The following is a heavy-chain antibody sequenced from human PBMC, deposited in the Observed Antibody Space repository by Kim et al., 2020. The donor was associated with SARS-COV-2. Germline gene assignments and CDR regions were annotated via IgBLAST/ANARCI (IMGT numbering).Heavy chain of an antibody. CDR2: IYYSGST. Sequence: SETLSLTCTVSGGSISSSSYYWGWIRQPPGKGLEWIGSIYYSGSTYYNPSLKSRVTISVDTSKNQFSLKLSSVTAADTAVYYCARKPIAAAFLHYYYYGMDVWGQGTTVTVSS. CDR1: GGSISSSSYY. J-gene: IGHJ6*02. D-gene: IGHD6-13*01. V-gene: IGHV4-39*01. CDR3: ARKPIAAAFLHYYYYGMDV.